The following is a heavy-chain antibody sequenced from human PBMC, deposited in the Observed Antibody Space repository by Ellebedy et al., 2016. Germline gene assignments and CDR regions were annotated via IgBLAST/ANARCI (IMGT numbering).Heavy chain of an antibody. Sequence: GESLKISXAASGFTVSGNYMSWVRQAPGKGLEWVSVIYSGGNTYYADSVKGRFTISRDSSKRTLYLQMNSLRAEDTAVYYCARDLLGVDYWGQGTLVTVSS. CDR2: IYSGGNT. D-gene: IGHD3-10*01. V-gene: IGHV3-53*01. J-gene: IGHJ4*02. CDR1: GFTVSGNY. CDR3: ARDLLGVDY.